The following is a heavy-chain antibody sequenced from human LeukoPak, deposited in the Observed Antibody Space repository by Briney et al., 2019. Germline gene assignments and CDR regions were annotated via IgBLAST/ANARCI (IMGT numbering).Heavy chain of an antibody. J-gene: IGHJ4*02. CDR2: INHSGST. CDR3: ARGLPYYDFWSGYSRDQIDY. CDR1: GGSFSGYY. D-gene: IGHD3-3*01. V-gene: IGHV4-34*01. Sequence: PSETLSLTCAVYGGSFSGYYWSWIRQPPGKGLEWIGEINHSGSTNYNPSLKSRVTISVDTSKNQFSLKLSSVTAADTAVYYCARGLPYYDFWSGYSRDQIDYWGQGTLVTVSS.